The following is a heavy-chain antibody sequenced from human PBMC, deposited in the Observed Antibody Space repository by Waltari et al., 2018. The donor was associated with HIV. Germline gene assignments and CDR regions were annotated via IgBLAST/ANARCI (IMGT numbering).Heavy chain of an antibody. J-gene: IGHJ6*02. V-gene: IGHV3-30*18. CDR2: ISYDGSNK. D-gene: IGHD3-3*01. Sequence: QVQLVESGGGVVQPGRSLGLSCAAPGCTFRSYGMPRVRQAPGKGLEWVAVISYDGSNKYYADSVKGRFTISRDNSKNTLYLQMNSLRAEDTAVYYCAKDARFLDLDYYYGMDVWGQGTTVTVSS. CDR1: GCTFRSYG. CDR3: AKDARFLDLDYYYGMDV.